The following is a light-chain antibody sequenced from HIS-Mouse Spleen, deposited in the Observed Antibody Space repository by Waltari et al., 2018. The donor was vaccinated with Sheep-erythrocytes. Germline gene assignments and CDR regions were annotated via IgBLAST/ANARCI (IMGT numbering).Light chain of an antibody. J-gene: IGKJ1*01. CDR1: QSFLHSNGYNY. V-gene: IGKV2-28*01. Sequence: DIVMTQSPLSLPVTPGEPASISRSPSQSFLHSNGYNYLDWYLQKPGQSPQLLIYLGSNRASGVPDRFSGSGSGTDFTLKISRVEAEDVGVYYCMQALQTPWTFGQGTKVEIK. CDR3: MQALQTPWT. CDR2: LGS.